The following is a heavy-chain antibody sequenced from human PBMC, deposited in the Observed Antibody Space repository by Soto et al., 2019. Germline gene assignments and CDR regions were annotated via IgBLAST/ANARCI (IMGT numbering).Heavy chain of an antibody. CDR1: GGFISTYC. D-gene: IGHD3-3*01. V-gene: IGHV4-59*01. J-gene: IGHJ5*02. CDR2: IFYNGST. Sequence: SETLSLTCTVSGGFISTYCWSWIREVPGKGPEWIGYIFYNGSTNYNPSLKSRVTMSVDTSKNQFSLKLNSVTAADTAVYYCARSPPQILVLVLWFDRWGKGT. CDR3: ARSPPQILVLVLWFDR.